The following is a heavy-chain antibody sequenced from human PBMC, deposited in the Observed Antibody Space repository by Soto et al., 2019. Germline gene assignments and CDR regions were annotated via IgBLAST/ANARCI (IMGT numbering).Heavy chain of an antibody. V-gene: IGHV4-31*03. Sequence: SETLSLTCTVSGGSISSGGYYWSWIRQHPGKGLEWIGYIYYSGSTYYNPSLKSRVTISVDTSKNQFSLKLSSVTAADTAVYYCAGRLNPDYSNYGMNYYYYMDVWGKGTTVTVSS. D-gene: IGHD4-4*01. CDR2: IYYSGST. CDR3: AGRLNPDYSNYGMNYYYYMDV. CDR1: GGSISSGGYY. J-gene: IGHJ6*03.